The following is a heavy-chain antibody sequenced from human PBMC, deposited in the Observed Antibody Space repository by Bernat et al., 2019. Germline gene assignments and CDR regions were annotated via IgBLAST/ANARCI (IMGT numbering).Heavy chain of an antibody. CDR3: ARDDYYDSSGYKPLDY. V-gene: IGHV4-4*02. Sequence: QVQLQESGPGLVKPSGTLSLTCAVSGGSISSSNWWSWVRQPPGKGVEWIGEIYHSESTNDIPSLKSPVTISVDKSKNQFSLKLSSVTAADTAVYYCARDDYYDSSGYKPLDYWGQGTLVTVSS. CDR2: IYHSEST. D-gene: IGHD3-22*01. CDR1: GGSISSSNW. J-gene: IGHJ4*02.